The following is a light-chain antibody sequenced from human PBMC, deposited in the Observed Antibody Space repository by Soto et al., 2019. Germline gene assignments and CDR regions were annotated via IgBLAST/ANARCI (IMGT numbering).Light chain of an antibody. V-gene: IGKV3-20*01. Sequence: EMDLTQCPGTLTLSPGERATLSCRASQSVSSTYLAWYQQKPGQAPRLLIYGASSRATGIPDRFSGSGSGTDFTLTISRLEPEDVAVYYCQLYGSFSIPFCQVTRLAIK. CDR2: GAS. CDR3: QLYGSFSIP. J-gene: IGKJ5*01. CDR1: QSVSSTY.